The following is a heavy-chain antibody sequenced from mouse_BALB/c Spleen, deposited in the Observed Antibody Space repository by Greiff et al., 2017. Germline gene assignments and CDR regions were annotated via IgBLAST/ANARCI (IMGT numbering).Heavy chain of an antibody. D-gene: IGHD1-1*02. V-gene: IGHV5-17*02. Sequence: EVKLQESGGGLVQPGGSRKLSCAASGFTFSSFGMHWVRQAPEKGLEWVAYISSGSSTIYYADTVKGRFTISRDNPKNTLFLQMTSLRSEDTAMYYCARSDYVAMDYWGQGTSVTVSS. J-gene: IGHJ4*01. CDR2: ISSGSSTI. CDR1: GFTFSSFG. CDR3: ARSDYVAMDY.